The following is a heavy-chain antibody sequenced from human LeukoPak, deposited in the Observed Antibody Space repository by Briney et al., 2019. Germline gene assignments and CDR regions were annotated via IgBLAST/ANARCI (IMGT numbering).Heavy chain of an antibody. CDR3: AKDSFTYYDILTGYFPFDY. V-gene: IGHV3-23*01. Sequence: GGSLRLSCAASGFTFSSYAMSWVRQAPGKGLEWVSAISGSGGSTYYADSVKGRFTISRDNSKNTLYLQMNSLRAEDTAVYYCAKDSFTYYDILTGYFPFDYWGQGTLVTVPS. CDR1: GFTFSSYA. J-gene: IGHJ4*02. D-gene: IGHD3-9*01. CDR2: ISGSGGST.